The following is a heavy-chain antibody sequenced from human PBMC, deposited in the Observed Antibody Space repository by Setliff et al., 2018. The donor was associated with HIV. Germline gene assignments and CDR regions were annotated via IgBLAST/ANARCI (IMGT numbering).Heavy chain of an antibody. CDR2: IIPIFGTA. J-gene: IGHJ3*02. D-gene: IGHD2-15*01. Sequence: GASVKVSCKASGGTFSSYAISWVRQAPGQGLEWMGGIIPIFGTANYAQKFQGRVTITADESTSTAYMELSSLRSEDTAVYYCARDLSSVTPHDAFDIWGQGTMVTVSS. CDR3: ARDLSSVTPHDAFDI. V-gene: IGHV1-69*13. CDR1: GGTFSSYA.